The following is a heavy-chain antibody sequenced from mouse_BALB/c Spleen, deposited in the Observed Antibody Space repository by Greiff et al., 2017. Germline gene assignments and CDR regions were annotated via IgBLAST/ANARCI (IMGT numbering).Heavy chain of an antibody. D-gene: IGHD3-1*01. CDR1: GYTFTSYW. V-gene: IGHV1-69*02. CDR2: IDPSDSYT. J-gene: IGHJ3*01. CDR3: ASAGSSGYGFAY. Sequence: QVQLQQPGAELVKPGASVKLSCKASGYTFTSYWMHWVKQRPGQGLEWIGEIDPSDSYTNYNQKFKGKATLTVDKSSSTAYMQLSSLTSEDSAVYYCASAGSSGYGFAYWGQGTLVTVSA.